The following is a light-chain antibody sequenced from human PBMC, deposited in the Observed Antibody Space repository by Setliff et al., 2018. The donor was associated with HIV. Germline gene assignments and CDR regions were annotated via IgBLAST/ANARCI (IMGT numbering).Light chain of an antibody. Sequence: LAQPPSVSGSPGQSVTISCTGTSSDVGFYNRVSWYQQPPGTAPKLMISEVSNRPSGVPDRFSGSKSGNTASLTISGLRAEDEADYYCSSYTSSTTWVFGTGTKVTVL. CDR3: SSYTSSTTWV. CDR2: EVS. V-gene: IGLV2-18*02. CDR1: SSDVGFYNR. J-gene: IGLJ1*01.